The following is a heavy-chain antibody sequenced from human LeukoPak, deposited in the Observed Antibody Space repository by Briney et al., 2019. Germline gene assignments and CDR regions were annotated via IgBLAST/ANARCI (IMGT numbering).Heavy chain of an antibody. V-gene: IGHV3-64D*06. Sequence: PGGSLRLSCSASGFTFSSYAMHWVRQAPGKGLEYVSAISSNVGSTYYADSVKGSFTISRDNSKNTVYLQMSSLRDEDTAVYSSVTGPVVPAAPFYFDYWGQGTLVTVSS. CDR1: GFTFSSYA. CDR2: ISSNVGST. J-gene: IGHJ4*02. CDR3: VTGPVVPAAPFYFDY. D-gene: IGHD2-2*01.